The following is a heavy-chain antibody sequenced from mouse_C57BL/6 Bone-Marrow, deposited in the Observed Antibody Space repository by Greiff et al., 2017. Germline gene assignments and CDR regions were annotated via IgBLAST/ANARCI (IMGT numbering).Heavy chain of an antibody. CDR3: ARSGEYYGLDY. CDR2: IYPGDGDT. V-gene: IGHV1-82*01. Sequence: VQLQQSGPELVKPGASVKISCKASGYAFSSSWMNWVKQRPGKGLEWIGRIYPGDGDTNYNGKFKGKATLTADKSSSTAYMQLSSLTSEDSAVYFCARSGEYYGLDYWGQGTTLTVSS. J-gene: IGHJ2*01. CDR1: GYAFSSSW. D-gene: IGHD1-1*01.